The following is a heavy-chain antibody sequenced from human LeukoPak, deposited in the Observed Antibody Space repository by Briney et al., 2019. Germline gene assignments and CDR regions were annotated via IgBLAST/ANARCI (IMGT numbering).Heavy chain of an antibody. J-gene: IGHJ5*02. D-gene: IGHD3-10*01. CDR3: ARGDGSGSGRWFDP. CDR1: GASISSGTYS. V-gene: IGHV4-30-2*01. Sequence: SSETLSLTCTVSGASISSGTYSWSWIRQPPGEGLEWIGYIYHTGSTYYNPSLKGRVTISVDRSKNQFSLNLNFVTAADTALYYCARGDGSGSGRWFDPWGQGTLITVSS. CDR2: IYHTGST.